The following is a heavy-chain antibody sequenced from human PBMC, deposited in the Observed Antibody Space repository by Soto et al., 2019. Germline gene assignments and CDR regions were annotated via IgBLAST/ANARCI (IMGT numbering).Heavy chain of an antibody. V-gene: IGHV3-74*01. CDR3: TREKFDP. CDR2: IKTDGSST. J-gene: IGHJ5*02. CDR1: GFTFSSYW. Sequence: GGSLRLSCAASGFTFSSYWMHWVRQAPGKGLVWVSRIKTDGSSTNYADSVKGRFTISRDNAKNMLYLQMNSLRPEDTAVYYCTREKFDPWGKGTLVTVS.